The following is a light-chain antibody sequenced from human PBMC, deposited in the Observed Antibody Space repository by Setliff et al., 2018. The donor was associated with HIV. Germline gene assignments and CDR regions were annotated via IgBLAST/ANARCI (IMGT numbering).Light chain of an antibody. Sequence: QSVLTQPASVSGSPGQSITISCTGTSGDVGRYNLVSWYQQQPGKPPKLMIYQASKRPSGVSNRFSGSKSGNTASLTISGLQAEGEADYYCCSNTGSNTYVFGTGTKVTV. CDR1: SGDVGRYNL. CDR2: QAS. CDR3: CSNTGSNTYV. V-gene: IGLV2-23*01. J-gene: IGLJ1*01.